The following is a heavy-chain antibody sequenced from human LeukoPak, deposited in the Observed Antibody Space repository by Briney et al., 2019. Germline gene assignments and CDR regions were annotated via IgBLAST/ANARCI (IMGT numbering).Heavy chain of an antibody. J-gene: IGHJ6*02. CDR3: ARSGTSRYYFYGVDV. CDR2: VYYTGTT. CDR1: GGSISNYY. V-gene: IGHV4-59*08. Sequence: PSETLSLTCTVSGGSISNYYWNWMRQPPGKGLECIGYVYYTGTTNYNPSLKSRVTISVDTSKNQFSLRLNSVTATDTAVYYCARSGTSRYYFYGVDVWGQGTTVTVSS. D-gene: IGHD1-1*01.